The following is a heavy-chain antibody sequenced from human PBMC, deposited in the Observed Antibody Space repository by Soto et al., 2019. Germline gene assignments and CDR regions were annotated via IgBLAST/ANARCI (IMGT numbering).Heavy chain of an antibody. Sequence: EVQLLESGGGLVQPGGSLRLSCAASGFTFSSYAMSWVRQAPGKGLEWVSVISGSGGSTYYADSVKGRFTISRDNSKKSLYMKMNSLRDGETAVYDCANRPGWDRNFDYWGQGTLVSVSS. CDR1: GFTFSSYA. J-gene: IGHJ4*02. CDR2: ISGSGGST. D-gene: IGHD1-26*01. CDR3: ANRPGWDRNFDY. V-gene: IGHV3-23*01.